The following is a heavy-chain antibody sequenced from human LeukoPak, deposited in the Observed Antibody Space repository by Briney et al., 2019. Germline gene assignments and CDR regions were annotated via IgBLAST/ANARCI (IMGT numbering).Heavy chain of an antibody. V-gene: IGHV5-51*01. CDR2: IYPGDSDT. Sequence: GESLKISCKGSGYTFTSNWIAWVRQMPGKGLEWMGIIYPGDSDTRYSPSFQGQVTISADKSISTAYLQWSSLKASDTAMYYCARRHYYDSSEGAFDIWGQGTMVTVSS. CDR1: GYTFTSNW. D-gene: IGHD3-22*01. CDR3: ARRHYYDSSEGAFDI. J-gene: IGHJ3*02.